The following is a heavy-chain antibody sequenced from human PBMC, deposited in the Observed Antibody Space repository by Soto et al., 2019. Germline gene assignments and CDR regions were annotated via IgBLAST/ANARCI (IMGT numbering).Heavy chain of an antibody. CDR2: ISAYNGNT. J-gene: IGHJ4*02. Sequence: ASVNVSCKASGYTFTSYGISWVRQAPGQGLEWMGWISAYNGNTNYAQKLQGRVTLTTDTSTSIAYMELRSLRSDDTAVYYCARDCKGDCYAEYFFDYWGQGTLVTVSS. CDR3: ARDCKGDCYAEYFFDY. D-gene: IGHD2-21*02. V-gene: IGHV1-18*01. CDR1: GYTFTSYG.